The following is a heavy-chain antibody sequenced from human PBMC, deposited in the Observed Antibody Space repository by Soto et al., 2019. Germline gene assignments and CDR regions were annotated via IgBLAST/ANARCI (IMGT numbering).Heavy chain of an antibody. D-gene: IGHD1-26*01. CDR1: GFTFSSYG. J-gene: IGHJ6*02. CDR3: VTAMNVNPRENYYYYGLDV. CDR2: IWYDGSNK. V-gene: IGHV3-33*01. Sequence: QVQLMESGGGVVQPGRSLRLSCVASGFTFSSYGMHWVRQAPGKGLEWVALIWYDGSNKYYADCVKGRFTVSRDNSKNRLFLQMNSLRVEDTAVYYCVTAMNVNPRENYYYYGLDVWGQGTTVTVSS.